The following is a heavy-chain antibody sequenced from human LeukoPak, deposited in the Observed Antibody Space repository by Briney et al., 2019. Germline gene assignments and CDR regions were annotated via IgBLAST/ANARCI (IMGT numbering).Heavy chain of an antibody. Sequence: GGSLRLSCVASGFTFSKYAVSWVRQAPGKGLEWVSSISDSGGKTYYADSVKGRFTISRDNSKNTFYLQMNSLRADDTAVYYCAKAHTIFDYWGQGTLVTVSS. J-gene: IGHJ4*02. D-gene: IGHD3-3*01. CDR1: GFTFSKYA. CDR2: ISDSGGKT. V-gene: IGHV3-23*01. CDR3: AKAHTIFDY.